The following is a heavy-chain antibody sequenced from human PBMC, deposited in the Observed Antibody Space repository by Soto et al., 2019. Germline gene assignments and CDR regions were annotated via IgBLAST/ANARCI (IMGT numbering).Heavy chain of an antibody. CDR2: ISSSSSYI. J-gene: IGHJ4*02. CDR3: ARIGWELLFDYFDY. CDR1: GFTFSSYS. Sequence: PGGSLRLSCAASGFTFSSYSMNWVRQAPGKGLEWVSSISSSSSYIYYADSVKGRFTISGDNAKNSLYLQMNSLRAEDTAVYYCARIGWELLFDYFDYWGQGTLVTVSS. V-gene: IGHV3-21*01. D-gene: IGHD1-26*01.